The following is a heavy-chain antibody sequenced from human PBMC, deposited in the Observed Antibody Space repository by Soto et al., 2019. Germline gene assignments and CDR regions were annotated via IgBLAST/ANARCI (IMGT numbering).Heavy chain of an antibody. D-gene: IGHD6-13*01. J-gene: IGHJ6*02. CDR3: ARDLELRNFSPQLEHV. CDR1: GYTFTSYG. Sequence: ASVKVSCKASGYTFTSYGISWVRQAPGQGLEWMGWISAYNGNTNYAQKLQGRVTMTTDTSTSTAYMELRSLRSDDTAVYYCARDLELRNFSPQLEHVWGQGTPVTVS. CDR2: ISAYNGNT. V-gene: IGHV1-18*04.